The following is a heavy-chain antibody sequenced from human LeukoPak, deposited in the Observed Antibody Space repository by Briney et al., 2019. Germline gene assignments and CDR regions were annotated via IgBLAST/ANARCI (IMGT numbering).Heavy chain of an antibody. CDR2: IYYSGST. CDR1: GGSMSGYY. Sequence: SETLSLTCTVSGGSMSGYYWSWIRQPPGKGLEWIGSIYYSGSTYYNPSLKSRVTISVDRSKNQFSLKLSSVTAAGTAVYYCARVPVVTIFGVVIKYFQHWGQGTLVTVSS. D-gene: IGHD3-3*01. V-gene: IGHV4-59*12. J-gene: IGHJ1*01. CDR3: ARVPVVTIFGVVIKYFQH.